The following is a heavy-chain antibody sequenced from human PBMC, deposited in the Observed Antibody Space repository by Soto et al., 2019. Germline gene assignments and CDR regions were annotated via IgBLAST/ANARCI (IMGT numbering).Heavy chain of an antibody. CDR3: AKARNWNDADLED. CDR2: ISYDGGNK. CDR1: RFSISVYG. D-gene: IGHD1-1*01. V-gene: IGHV3-30*18. Sequence: QVQLVESGGGVVQPGRSLRLSCAASRFSISVYGMHWVRQTPGKALVWVAAISYDGGNKHYADSVKGRFTVTRDNSKNTHDLPMNSLRGVDTDVYYCAKARNWNDADLEDWVHGTLVIVSS. J-gene: IGHJ4*01.